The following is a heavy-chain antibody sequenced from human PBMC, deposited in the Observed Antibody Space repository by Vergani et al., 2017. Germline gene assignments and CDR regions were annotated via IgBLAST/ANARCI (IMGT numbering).Heavy chain of an antibody. CDR1: GFSSSTYG. V-gene: IGHV3-30*03. Sequence: QVQLVESGGGVVQPGRSLRLSCAASGFSSSTYGMHWVRQAPGKGLEWVAVISNDGSNRSCVDSVKGRFSISRDNSENTLYLQMNSLQIEDTAMYYCAGGDLNWNIVNGAFDMWGQGTMVTVSS. J-gene: IGHJ3*02. CDR2: ISNDGSNR. CDR3: AGGDLNWNIVNGAFDM. D-gene: IGHD1/OR15-1a*01.